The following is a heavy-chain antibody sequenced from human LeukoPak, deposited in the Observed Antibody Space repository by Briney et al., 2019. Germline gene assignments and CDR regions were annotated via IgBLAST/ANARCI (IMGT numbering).Heavy chain of an antibody. CDR1: GFTFSSYW. CDR3: ARDLSHYDRTPFDY. J-gene: IGHJ4*02. Sequence: PGGSLRLSCAASGFTFSSYWMSWVRQAPGKGLEWVANIKQDGSEKYYVDSVKGRFTISRDNAKNSLYLQMNSLRAEDTAVYYCARDLSHYDRTPFDYWGQGTLVTVSS. D-gene: IGHD3-22*01. V-gene: IGHV3-7*01. CDR2: IKQDGSEK.